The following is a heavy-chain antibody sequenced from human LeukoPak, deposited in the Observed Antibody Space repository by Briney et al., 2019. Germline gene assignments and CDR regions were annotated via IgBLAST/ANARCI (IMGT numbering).Heavy chain of an antibody. CDR1: GFTVSSNY. D-gene: IGHD6-13*01. V-gene: IGHV3-53*01. J-gene: IGHJ4*02. Sequence: GGSLRLSCAASGFTVSSNYMSCVRQAPGKGLEWVSVIYSGGSTYYADSVKGRFTISRDNSKNTLYLQMNSLRAEDTAVYYCARDRAAAGLDYWGQGTLVTVSS. CDR3: ARDRAAAGLDY. CDR2: IYSGGST.